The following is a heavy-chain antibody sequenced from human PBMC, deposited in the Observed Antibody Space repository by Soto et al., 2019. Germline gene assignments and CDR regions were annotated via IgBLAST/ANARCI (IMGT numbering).Heavy chain of an antibody. Sequence: GASVKVSCKASGGTFSSYAISWVRQAPGQGLEWMGGIIPIFGTANYAQKFQGRVTITADESTSTAYMELSSLRSEDTAVYYCARDVDTAENIFDYWGQGTLVTVSS. CDR1: GGTFSSYA. D-gene: IGHD5-18*01. J-gene: IGHJ4*02. V-gene: IGHV1-69*13. CDR3: ARDVDTAENIFDY. CDR2: IIPIFGTA.